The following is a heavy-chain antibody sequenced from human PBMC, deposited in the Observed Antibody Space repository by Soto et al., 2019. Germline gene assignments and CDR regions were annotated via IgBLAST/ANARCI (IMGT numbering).Heavy chain of an antibody. CDR2: INHSGST. CDR1: GGSFSGYY. J-gene: IGHJ6*02. V-gene: IGHV4-34*01. CDR3: ASSSSWDYYYYYYGMDV. D-gene: IGHD6-13*01. Sequence: PSETLSLTCAVYGGSFSGYYWSWIRQPPGKGLEWIGEINHSGSTNYNPSLKSRVTISVDTSKNQFSLKLSSVTAADTAVYYCASSSSWDYYYYYYGMDVWGQGTTVTVS.